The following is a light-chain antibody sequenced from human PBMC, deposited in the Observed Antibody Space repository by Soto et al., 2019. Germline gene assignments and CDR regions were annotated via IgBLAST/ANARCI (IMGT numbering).Light chain of an antibody. CDR3: QQYGTTLYT. V-gene: IGKV3-20*01. CDR2: AAS. CDR1: QSVSNNY. J-gene: IGKJ2*01. Sequence: EAVLTQSPGTLSLSPGERATLSCRASQSVSNNYLAWYQQKSGQAPRVLIYAASRRATGIPDRFSGSASGTDFTRTISRLEPEDFAVYYWQQYGTTLYTLGQGTKLEIK.